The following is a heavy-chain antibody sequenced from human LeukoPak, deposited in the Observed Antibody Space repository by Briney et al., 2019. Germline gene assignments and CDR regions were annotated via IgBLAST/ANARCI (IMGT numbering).Heavy chain of an antibody. CDR2: INPNSGGT. CDR1: GYTFTGYY. J-gene: IGHJ5*02. D-gene: IGHD6-19*01. CDR3: AKGRVVAGTKSLTYNWLDP. Sequence: ASVKVSCKASGYTFTGYYIHWVRQAPGQGLEWMGWINPNSGGTKYAQEFQGRVTMTRDTSISQAYMGLSRLRSDDTAVYYCAKGRVVAGTKSLTYNWLDPWGQGTLVTVSS. V-gene: IGHV1-2*02.